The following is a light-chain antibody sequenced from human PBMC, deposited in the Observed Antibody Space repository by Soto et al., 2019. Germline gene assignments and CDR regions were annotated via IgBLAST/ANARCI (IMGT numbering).Light chain of an antibody. CDR3: QQYNNWQT. V-gene: IGKV3-15*01. CDR2: GAS. J-gene: IGKJ3*01. Sequence: HSRRFRQSVSSNLAWYQQKPGQAPRLLSYGASTRATGSTARVSGSGAGTASTLTISSQQAEDFAVYYCQQYNNWQTFGPGTKVDIK. CDR1: QSVSSN.